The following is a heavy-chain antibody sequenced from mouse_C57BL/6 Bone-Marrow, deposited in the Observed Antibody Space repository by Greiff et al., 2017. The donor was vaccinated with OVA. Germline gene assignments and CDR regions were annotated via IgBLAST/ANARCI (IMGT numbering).Heavy chain of an antibody. CDR1: GYTFTSYW. V-gene: IGHV1-5*01. D-gene: IGHD2-3*01. Sequence: EVQLQQSGTVLARPGASVKMSCKTSGYTFTSYWMHWVKQRPGQGLAWIGAIYPGNSDTSYNQKFKGKAKLTAGTSASTAYMELSSLTNEDSAVYYCTSGWFPLDSWGQGTTLTVSS. J-gene: IGHJ2*01. CDR2: IYPGNSDT. CDR3: TSGWFPLDS.